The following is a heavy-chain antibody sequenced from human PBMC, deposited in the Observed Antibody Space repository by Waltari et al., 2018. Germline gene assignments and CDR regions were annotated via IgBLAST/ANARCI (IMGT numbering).Heavy chain of an antibody. V-gene: IGHV4-34*01. D-gene: IGHD1-26*01. CDR3: ARDYPRGYYYYGMDV. J-gene: IGHJ6*02. Sequence: QVQLQQWGAGLLKPSETLSLTCAVYGGSFSGYYWSWIRQPPGKGLEWIGEINHRGSTNYNPSLKSRVTISVDTSKNQFSLKLSSVTAADTAVYYCARDYPRGYYYYGMDVWGQGTTVTVSS. CDR1: GGSFSGYY. CDR2: INHRGST.